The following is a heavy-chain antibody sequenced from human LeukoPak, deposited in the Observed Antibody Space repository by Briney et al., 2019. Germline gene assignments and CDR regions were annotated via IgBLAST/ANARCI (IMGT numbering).Heavy chain of an antibody. Sequence: SETLSLTCTVSGGSISSSSYYWGWIRQPPGKGLEWIGSIYYSGSTYYNPSLKSRVTISVDTSKNQFSLKLSSVTAADTAVYYCARSPRPRYSSGRFDYWGQGTLVTVSS. CDR2: IYYSGST. D-gene: IGHD6-19*01. CDR1: GGSISSSSYY. J-gene: IGHJ4*02. CDR3: ARSPRPRYSSGRFDY. V-gene: IGHV4-39*07.